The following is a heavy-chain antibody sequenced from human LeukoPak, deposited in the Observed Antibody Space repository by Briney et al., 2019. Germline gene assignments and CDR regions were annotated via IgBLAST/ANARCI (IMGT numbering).Heavy chain of an antibody. CDR1: GYTLTELS. D-gene: IGHD3-10*01. J-gene: IGHJ4*02. CDR2: SNPEDGET. V-gene: IGHV1-24*01. CDR3: ATLVVASLDY. Sequence: ASVKVSCKVSGYTLTELSMHWVRQAPGKGFEWMGGSNPEDGETVYAEKFQGRVTMTEDTSTDTAYMELSSLRSEDTAVYYCATLVVASLDYWGQGTLVTVSS.